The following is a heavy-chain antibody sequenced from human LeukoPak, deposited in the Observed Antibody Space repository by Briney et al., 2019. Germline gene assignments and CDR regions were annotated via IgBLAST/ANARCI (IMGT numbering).Heavy chain of an antibody. V-gene: IGHV3-30*18. J-gene: IGHJ4*02. Sequence: GGSLRLSCAASGFTFSSYGMYWVRQAPGKGLEWVAVISYDGSNKYYADSVKGRFTISRDNSKNTLYLQMNSLRAEDTAVYYCAKDLGYCSGGSCYGAHPLDYWGQGTLVTVSS. D-gene: IGHD2-15*01. CDR2: ISYDGSNK. CDR3: AKDLGYCSGGSCYGAHPLDY. CDR1: GFTFSSYG.